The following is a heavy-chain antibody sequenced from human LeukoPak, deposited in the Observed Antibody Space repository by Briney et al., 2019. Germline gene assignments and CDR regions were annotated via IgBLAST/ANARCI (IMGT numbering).Heavy chain of an antibody. CDR2: INHSGSI. D-gene: IGHD3-16*01. CDR1: GGSFSGYY. CDR3: ARGYGGIYYYYMDV. Sequence: SETLSLTCAVYGGSFSGYYSSWIRQPPGKGLEWIGEINHSGSINYSPSLKSRVTISVDTSKNQFSLKLRSVTAADTAVYYCARGYGGIYYYYMDVWGRGTTVTVSS. V-gene: IGHV4-34*01. J-gene: IGHJ6*03.